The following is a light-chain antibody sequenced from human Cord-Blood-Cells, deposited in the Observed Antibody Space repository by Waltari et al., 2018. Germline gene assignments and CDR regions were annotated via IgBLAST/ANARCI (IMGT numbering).Light chain of an antibody. CDR3: SSYTSSSTLYV. CDR2: AVS. J-gene: IGLJ1*01. Sequence: QSALTQPASVSGSPGQSIPISCTGTSSDVGGYNYVSWYQQHPGKAPKLMIYAVSNRPSGVSNRFSGSKSGNTASLTISGLQAEDEADYYCSSYTSSSTLYVFGTGTKVTVL. V-gene: IGLV2-14*01. CDR1: SSDVGGYNY.